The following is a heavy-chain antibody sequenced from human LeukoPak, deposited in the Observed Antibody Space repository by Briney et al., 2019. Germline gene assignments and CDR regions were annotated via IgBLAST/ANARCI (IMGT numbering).Heavy chain of an antibody. J-gene: IGHJ4*02. CDR1: GFTFSEYY. D-gene: IGHD3-22*01. CDR2: IRYDESNK. CDR3: AKSFGYYDSTGYYYFDY. V-gene: IGHV3-30*02. Sequence: GGSLRLSCAASGFTFSEYYMSWIRQPPGKGLEWVAFIRYDESNKYYADSVKGRFTISRDNSKNTLYLQMNSLRAEDTAVYYCAKSFGYYDSTGYYYFDYGGQGTLVTVSS.